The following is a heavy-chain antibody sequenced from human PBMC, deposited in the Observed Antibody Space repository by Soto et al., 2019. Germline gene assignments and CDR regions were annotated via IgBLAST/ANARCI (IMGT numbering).Heavy chain of an antibody. J-gene: IGHJ6*02. CDR3: AREIIVVVPAAVWGVYYYGMDV. CDR1: GGPFSSYA. V-gene: IGHV1-69*06. Sequence: GASVKVSCKASGGPFSSYAISWVRQAPGQGLEWMGGIIPIFGTANYAQKFQGRVTITADKSTSTAYMELSSLRSEDTAVYYCAREIIVVVPAAVWGVYYYGMDVWGQGTTVTVSS. CDR2: IIPIFGTA. D-gene: IGHD2-2*01.